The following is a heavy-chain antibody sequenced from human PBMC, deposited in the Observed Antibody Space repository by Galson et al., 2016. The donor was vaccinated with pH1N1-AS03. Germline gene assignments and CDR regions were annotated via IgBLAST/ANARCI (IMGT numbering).Heavy chain of an antibody. Sequence: SLRLSCAASGFTFSNYGIHWVRQAPGKGLEWVAFIRDDGSDRHYAKSVKGRFTISRDSLQNTLDLQMNSLSAEDSAVYFCARETIRAGEFDLWGRGTVVTVSS. V-gene: IGHV3-30*02. CDR3: ARETIRAGEFDL. J-gene: IGHJ3*01. CDR2: IRDDGSDR. CDR1: GFTFSNYG. D-gene: IGHD1-26*01.